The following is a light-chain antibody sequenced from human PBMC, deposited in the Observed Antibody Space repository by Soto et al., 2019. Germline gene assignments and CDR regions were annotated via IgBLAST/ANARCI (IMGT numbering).Light chain of an antibody. J-gene: IGLJ3*02. CDR2: EGS. V-gene: IGLV2-23*01. CDR1: GSDVGSFDL. Sequence: QSVLTQPASVSRSPEQSITISCTGPGSDVGSFDLVSWYQQHPGKAPKLIIFEGSKRPSGVSDRFSGSKSDNRASLTISGLQAEDEADYYCSSYAGSLTWVFGGGTKLTVL. CDR3: SSYAGSLTWV.